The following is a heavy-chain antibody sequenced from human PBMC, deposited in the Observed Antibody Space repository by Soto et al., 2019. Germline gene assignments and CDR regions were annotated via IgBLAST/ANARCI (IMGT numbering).Heavy chain of an antibody. CDR2: IYWDDDK. D-gene: IGHD3-10*01. CDR1: GFSLSTSGVG. Sequence: QITLKESGPTLVKPTQTLTLTCTFSGFSLSTSGVGVGWIRQPPGKALEWLALIYWDDDKRYSPSLKSRLTITKDTSKNQVVLTMTNMDPVDTATYYCAHFSIWFKYYGSGSYAVRGFDYWGQGTLVTVSS. V-gene: IGHV2-5*02. J-gene: IGHJ4*02. CDR3: AHFSIWFKYYGSGSYAVRGFDY.